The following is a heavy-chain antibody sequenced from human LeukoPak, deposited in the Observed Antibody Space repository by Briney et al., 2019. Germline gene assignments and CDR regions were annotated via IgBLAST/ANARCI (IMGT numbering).Heavy chain of an antibody. CDR3: TVPQSGGNWFDP. D-gene: IGHD3-16*01. CDR1: GFTFSDSA. Sequence: GGSLRLSCAAPGFTFSDSAIHWVRQASGKGLEWVGRIRGKGFSDPPAYAASVKDRFTISRDDSESTAYLQMNSLKAEDTAVYYCTVPQSGGNWFDPWGPGTQVTVSS. V-gene: IGHV3-73*01. J-gene: IGHJ5*02. CDR2: IRGKGFSDPP.